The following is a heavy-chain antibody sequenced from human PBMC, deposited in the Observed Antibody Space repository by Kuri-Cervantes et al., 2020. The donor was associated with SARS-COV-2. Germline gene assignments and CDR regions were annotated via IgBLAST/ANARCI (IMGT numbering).Heavy chain of an antibody. V-gene: IGHV4-31*03. J-gene: IGHJ4*02. CDR1: GGSISSGGYY. D-gene: IGHD3-22*01. Sequence: SETLSLTCTVSGGSISSGGYYWSWIRQHPGKGLEWIGYIYYSGSTYYNPSLKSRVTISVDTSKDQFSLKLSSVTAADTAVYYCARAQWSSGYSNIDYWGQGTLVTVSS. CDR2: IYYSGST. CDR3: ARAQWSSGYSNIDY.